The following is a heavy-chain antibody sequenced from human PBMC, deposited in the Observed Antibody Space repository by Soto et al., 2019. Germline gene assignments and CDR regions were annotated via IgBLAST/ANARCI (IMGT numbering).Heavy chain of an antibody. D-gene: IGHD5-18*01. CDR3: ARDGETAMVNYNYGMDD. V-gene: IGHV3-30*04. CDR1: GFTFSSYA. Sequence: GGSLRLSCAASGFTFSSYAMHWVRQAPGKGLEWVAVISYDGSNKYYADSVKGRFTISRDNSKNTLHLQMNSLRAEDTAVYYCARDGETAMVNYNYGMDDWGQGTTVTVSS. CDR2: ISYDGSNK. J-gene: IGHJ6*02.